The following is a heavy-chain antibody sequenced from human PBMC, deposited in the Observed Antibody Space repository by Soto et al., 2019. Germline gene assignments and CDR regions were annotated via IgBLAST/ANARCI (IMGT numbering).Heavy chain of an antibody. J-gene: IGHJ5*02. D-gene: IGHD2-15*01. V-gene: IGHV4-39*01. CDR2: IYYSGST. Sequence: SETLSLTCTVSGGSISSSSYYWGWIRQPPGKGLEWIGSIYYSGSTYYNPSLKSRVTISVDTSKNQFSLKLSSVTAADTAVYYCARPDSCSGGSCYEFPWFDPWGQGTLVTVSS. CDR1: GGSISSSSYY. CDR3: ARPDSCSGGSCYEFPWFDP.